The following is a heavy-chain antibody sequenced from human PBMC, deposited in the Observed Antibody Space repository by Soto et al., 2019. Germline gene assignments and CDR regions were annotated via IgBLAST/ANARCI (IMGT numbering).Heavy chain of an antibody. V-gene: IGHV1-18*01. Sequence: ASVKVSCKASGYTFTSYGISWVRQAPGQGLEWMGWISVYNGNTNYAQQLQGRVTMTTDTSTSTAYMELRSLRSDDTAVYYCARVHVVVPAAASKWFDPWGQGTLVTVSS. J-gene: IGHJ5*02. CDR3: ARVHVVVPAAASKWFDP. D-gene: IGHD2-2*01. CDR2: ISVYNGNT. CDR1: GYTFTSYG.